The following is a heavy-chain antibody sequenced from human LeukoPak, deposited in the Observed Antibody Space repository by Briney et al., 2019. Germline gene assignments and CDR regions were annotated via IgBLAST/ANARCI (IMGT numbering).Heavy chain of an antibody. V-gene: IGHV4-34*01. CDR3: ARESVAGADY. Sequence: SETLSLTCAVYGGSFSGYYWSWIRQPPGKGLEWIGEIYHSGSTNYNPSLKSRVTISVDKSKNQFSLKLSSVTAADTAVYYCARESVAGADYWGQGTLVTVSS. CDR2: IYHSGST. J-gene: IGHJ4*02. D-gene: IGHD6-19*01. CDR1: GGSFSGYY.